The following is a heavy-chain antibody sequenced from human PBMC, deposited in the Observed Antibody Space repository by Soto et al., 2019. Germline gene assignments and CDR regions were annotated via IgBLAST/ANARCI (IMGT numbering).Heavy chain of an antibody. CDR1: GFTFSGDG. CDR3: AKNGLSDSTSAIDS. D-gene: IGHD2-8*01. CDR2: ISGSGRNT. V-gene: IGHV3-23*01. Sequence: GGSRRLSCATSGFTFSGDGMSWVRQSPGKGLDWVSGISGSGRNTYYADSVKGRFTISRDNSKNTLFLQMNSLRVEDTAVYYCAKNGLSDSTSAIDSWGQGPLVTVSS. J-gene: IGHJ4*02.